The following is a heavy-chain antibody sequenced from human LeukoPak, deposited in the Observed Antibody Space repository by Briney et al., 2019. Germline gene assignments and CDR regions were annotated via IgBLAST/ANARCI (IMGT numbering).Heavy chain of an antibody. J-gene: IGHJ4*02. CDR1: SVSFSGYY. CDR2: INDSGST. V-gene: IGHV4-34*01. Sequence: SETLSLTCAVYSVSFSGYYWSWIRQPPGKGLEWIGDINDSGSTNYNPSVKSRVTISVDTSKNQFSLKLSSVTAADTAVYYCARLAAAGLDYWGQGTLVTVSS. CDR3: ARLAAAGLDY. D-gene: IGHD6-13*01.